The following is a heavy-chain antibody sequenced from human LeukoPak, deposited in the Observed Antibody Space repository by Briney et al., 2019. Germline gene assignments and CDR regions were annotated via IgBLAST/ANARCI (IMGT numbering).Heavy chain of an antibody. J-gene: IGHJ6*04. V-gene: IGHV4-34*01. CDR3: AELGITMIGGV. D-gene: IGHD3-10*02. CDR2: IYHDGNT. Sequence: SETLSLTCAVYGGSFNAYYWSWIRQPPGKGLEWIAEIYHDGNTNYNPSLKSRVTISVDTSKNQFSLKLSSVTAADTAVYYCAELGITMIGGVWGKGTTVTISS. CDR1: GGSFNAYY.